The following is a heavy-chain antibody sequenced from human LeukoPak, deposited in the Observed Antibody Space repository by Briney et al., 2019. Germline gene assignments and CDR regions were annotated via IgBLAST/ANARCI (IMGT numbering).Heavy chain of an antibody. Sequence: SETLSLTCTVSGGSISGSSYYWSWIRQPPGKGLEWIGYIYYSGSTNYNPSLKSRVTISVDTSKNQFSLKLSSVTAADTAVYYCARGGYSYGLGFDYWGQGTLVTVSS. CDR3: ARGGYSYGLGFDY. D-gene: IGHD5-18*01. J-gene: IGHJ4*02. V-gene: IGHV4-61*05. CDR1: GGSISGSSYY. CDR2: IYYSGST.